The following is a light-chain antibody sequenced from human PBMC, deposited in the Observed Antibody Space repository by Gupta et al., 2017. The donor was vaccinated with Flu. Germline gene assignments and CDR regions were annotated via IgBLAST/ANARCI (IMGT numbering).Light chain of an antibody. Sequence: SSMLTQTTSMSVAPGQTATIPCGGNDIGLKSVHWYQQRPGQAPVLVIYDDADRPPGIPERFSGYNSENTSTLTIDRVEAGDEADYYCQVWDGSSDHWVFGGGTSLTVL. J-gene: IGLJ3*02. CDR2: DDA. CDR1: DIGLKS. CDR3: QVWDGSSDHWV. V-gene: IGLV3-21*02.